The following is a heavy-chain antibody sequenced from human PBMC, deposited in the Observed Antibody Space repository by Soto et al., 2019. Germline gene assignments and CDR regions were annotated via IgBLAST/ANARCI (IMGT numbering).Heavy chain of an antibody. V-gene: IGHV3-7*03. CDR3: AGGTGWVFNF. CDR2: IKQDGSDK. J-gene: IGHJ4*02. Sequence: EVQLVESGGGLVQPGGSLRLSCAASGFTFDTFWMTWVRQAPGKGLEWVAIIKQDGSDKRYADSVKVRFTITRDNTKNSLFLKLNSLRDEDTAMYFCAGGTGWVFNFWGQGTQVAVSS. D-gene: IGHD6-19*01. CDR1: GFTFDTFW.